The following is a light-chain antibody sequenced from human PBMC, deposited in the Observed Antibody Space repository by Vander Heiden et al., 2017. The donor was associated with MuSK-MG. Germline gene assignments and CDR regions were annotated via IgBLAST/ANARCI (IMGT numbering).Light chain of an antibody. V-gene: IGLV2-23*01. Sequence: QSALTQAASESGSPGQAITISCTGSRSDAGSDKVVSWYQQHPGKATKLMIYEGSKRPSGVSNRFSGSKSGNTASLTISVLQAEDEADYYCCSYAGSSTLVFGGGTKLTVL. CDR2: EGS. J-gene: IGLJ2*01. CDR3: CSYAGSSTLV. CDR1: RSDAGSDKV.